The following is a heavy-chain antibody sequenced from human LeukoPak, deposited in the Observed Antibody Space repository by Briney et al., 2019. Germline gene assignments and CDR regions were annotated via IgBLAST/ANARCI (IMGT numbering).Heavy chain of an antibody. Sequence: GASVKVSCKASGYTFTSYYMHWVRQAPGQGLEWMGWINPNSGGTNYAQKFQGRVTMTRDTSISTAYMELSRLRSDDTAVYYCARGDNWDDVADFDYWGQGTLVTVSS. CDR3: ARGDNWDDVADFDY. D-gene: IGHD1-20*01. CDR2: INPNSGGT. CDR1: GYTFTSYY. V-gene: IGHV1-2*02. J-gene: IGHJ4*02.